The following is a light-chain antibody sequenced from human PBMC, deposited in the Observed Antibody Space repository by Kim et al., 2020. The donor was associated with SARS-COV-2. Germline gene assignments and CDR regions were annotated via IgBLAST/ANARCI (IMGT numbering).Light chain of an antibody. V-gene: IGKV2-28*01. J-gene: IGKJ2*01. CDR1: QSLLWTSGYNY. Sequence: DIVMTQSPLSLPVTPGEPASISCRSSQSLLWTSGYNYLVWYLQRPGQSPQLLIYLGSNRASGVPDRFSGSGTGTDFTLKISRVEAKDVGVYYCMQDLHTPYTCGQGTKLEIK. CDR3: MQDLHTPYT. CDR2: LGS.